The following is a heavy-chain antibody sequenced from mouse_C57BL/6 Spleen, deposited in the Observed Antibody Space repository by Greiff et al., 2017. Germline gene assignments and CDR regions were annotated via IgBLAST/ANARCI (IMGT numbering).Heavy chain of an antibody. CDR2: IRSKSNNYAT. Sequence: EVKLLESGGGLVQPKGSLKLSCAASGFSFNTYAMNWVRQAPGKGLEWVARIRSKSNNYATYYADSVKDRFTISRDDSESMLYLQMNNLKTEDTAMYYCVSVITTVPHYYAMDYWGQGTSVTVSS. D-gene: IGHD1-1*01. J-gene: IGHJ4*01. V-gene: IGHV10-1*01. CDR3: VSVITTVPHYYAMDY. CDR1: GFSFNTYA.